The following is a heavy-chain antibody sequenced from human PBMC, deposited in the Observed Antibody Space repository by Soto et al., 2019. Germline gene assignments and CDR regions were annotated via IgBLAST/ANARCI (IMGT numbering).Heavy chain of an antibody. CDR3: ARQSKYSGSYYALYYYGMDV. CDR2: IYYSGST. D-gene: IGHD1-26*01. V-gene: IGHV4-39*01. J-gene: IGHJ6*02. Sequence: SETLSLTCTVSGGSISSSSYYWGWIRQPPGKGLEWIGSIYYSGSTYYNPSLKSRVTISVDTSKNQFSLKLSSVTAADTAVYYCARQSKYSGSYYALYYYGMDVWGQGTTVTVSS. CDR1: GGSISSSSYY.